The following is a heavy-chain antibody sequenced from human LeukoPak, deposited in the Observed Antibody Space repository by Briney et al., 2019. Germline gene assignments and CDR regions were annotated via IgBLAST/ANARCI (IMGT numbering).Heavy chain of an antibody. J-gene: IGHJ4*02. CDR3: AGERGRPLNYFDY. Sequence: GGSLRLSCEASGFTISGYWMTWVRQAPGKGLERVATIKQDGSEQDYVDSVKGRFTISRDNAKNSLFLQMNSLRVEDTAVYYCAGERGRPLNYFDYWGQGTLVTVSS. CDR1: GFTISGYW. D-gene: IGHD2-15*01. CDR2: IKQDGSEQ. V-gene: IGHV3-7*01.